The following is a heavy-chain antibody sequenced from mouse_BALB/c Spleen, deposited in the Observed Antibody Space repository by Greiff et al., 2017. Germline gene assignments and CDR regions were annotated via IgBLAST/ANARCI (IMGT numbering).Heavy chain of an antibody. CDR3: ARKTVVDAMDY. Sequence: VHLVESGAELVRPGVSVKISCKGSGYTFTDYAMHWVKQSHAKSLEWIGVISTYYGDASYNQKFKGKATMTVDKSSSTAYMELARLTSEDSAIYYCARKTVVDAMDYWGQGTSVTVSS. CDR1: GYTFTDYA. V-gene: IGHV1S137*01. CDR2: ISTYYGDA. D-gene: IGHD1-1*01. J-gene: IGHJ4*01.